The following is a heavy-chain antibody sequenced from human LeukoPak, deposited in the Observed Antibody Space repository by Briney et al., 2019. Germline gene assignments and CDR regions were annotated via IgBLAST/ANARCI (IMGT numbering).Heavy chain of an antibody. CDR1: GFTFSSYA. CDR2: IKQDGSEK. Sequence: GGSLRLSCAASGFTFSSYAMSWVRQAPGKGLEWVANIKQDGSEKYYVDSVKGRFTISRDNAKNSLYLQMNSLRAEDTAVYYCTRGSGHDAFDIWGQGTMVTVSS. D-gene: IGHD2-15*01. CDR3: TRGSGHDAFDI. J-gene: IGHJ3*02. V-gene: IGHV3-7*01.